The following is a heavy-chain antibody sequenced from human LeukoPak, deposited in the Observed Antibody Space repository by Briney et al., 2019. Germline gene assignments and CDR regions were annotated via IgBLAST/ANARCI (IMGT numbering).Heavy chain of an antibody. Sequence: PSETLSLTCTVSGGSISSSSYYWGWIRHPPGKGLEWIGSIYYSGSTYYNPSLKSRVTISVDTSKNQFSLKLSSVTAADTAVFYCARRLSYYYDSSPYDYWGQGTLVTVSS. CDR1: GGSISSSSYY. D-gene: IGHD3-22*01. J-gene: IGHJ4*02. CDR3: ARRLSYYYDSSPYDY. V-gene: IGHV4-39*01. CDR2: IYYSGST.